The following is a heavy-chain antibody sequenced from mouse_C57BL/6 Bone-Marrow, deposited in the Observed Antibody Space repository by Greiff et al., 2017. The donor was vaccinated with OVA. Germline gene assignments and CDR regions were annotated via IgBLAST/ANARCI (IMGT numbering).Heavy chain of an antibody. Sequence: QVQLQQPGAELVKPGASVKLSCKASGYTFTSYWMQWVKQRPGQGLEWIGEIDPSDSYTNYNQKFKGKATLTVDTSSSTAYMQLSSLTSEDSAVYYGAGGGFAYWGQGTLVTVSA. CDR3: AGGGFAY. J-gene: IGHJ3*01. CDR2: IDPSDSYT. V-gene: IGHV1-50*01. CDR1: GYTFTSYW.